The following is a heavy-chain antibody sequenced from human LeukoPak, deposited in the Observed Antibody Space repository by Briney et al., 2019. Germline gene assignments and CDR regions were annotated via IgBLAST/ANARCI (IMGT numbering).Heavy chain of an antibody. CDR1: GGSISSYY. CDR2: IYTSGST. CDR3: ARGLNARIAAADGVAFDI. D-gene: IGHD6-13*01. J-gene: IGHJ3*02. V-gene: IGHV4-4*07. Sequence: SETLSLTCTVSGGSISSYYWSWIRQPAGKGLEWIGRIYTSGSTNYNPSLKSRVTMSVDTSKNQFSLKLSSVTAADTAVYYCARGLNARIAAADGVAFDIWGQGTMVTVSS.